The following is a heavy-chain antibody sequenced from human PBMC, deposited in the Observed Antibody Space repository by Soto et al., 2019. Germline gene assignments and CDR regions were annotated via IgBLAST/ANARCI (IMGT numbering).Heavy chain of an antibody. V-gene: IGHV3-21*01. CDR1: GFTFSSYS. CDR3: ARDSIVDGDYYYNYGMDV. CDR2: ISSSSSYI. D-gene: IGHD4-17*01. J-gene: IGHJ6*02. Sequence: EVQLVESGGGLVKPGGSLRLSCAASGFTFSSYSMNWVRQAPGKGLEWVSSISSSSSYIYYADSVKGRFTISRDNAKNSLYLQMNSLRAEDTAVYYCARDSIVDGDYYYNYGMDVWGQGTTVTVSS.